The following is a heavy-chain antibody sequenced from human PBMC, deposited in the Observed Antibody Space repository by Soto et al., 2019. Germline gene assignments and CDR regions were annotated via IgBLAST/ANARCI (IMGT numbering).Heavy chain of an antibody. J-gene: IGHJ5*02. D-gene: IGHD4-17*01. V-gene: IGHV3-21*01. CDR1: GFTFSSYS. Sequence: GGSLRLSCAASGFTFSSYSMNWVRQAPGKGLEWVSSISSSSSYIYYADSVKGRFTISRDNAKNSLYLQMNSLRAEDTAVYYCARTAVTTYGNWFDPWGQGTLVTSPQ. CDR3: ARTAVTTYGNWFDP. CDR2: ISSSSSYI.